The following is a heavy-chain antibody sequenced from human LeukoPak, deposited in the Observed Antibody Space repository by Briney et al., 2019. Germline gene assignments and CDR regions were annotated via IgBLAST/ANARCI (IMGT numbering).Heavy chain of an antibody. J-gene: IGHJ6*02. CDR3: ARDRNLMYSGSYLGYGMDV. Sequence: ASVKVSFKASGYTFTSYYMHWVRQAPGQGLEWMGIINPSGGSTSYAQKFQGRVTMTRDTSTSTVYMELSSLRSEDTAVYYCARDRNLMYSGSYLGYGMDVWGQGTTVTVSS. CDR2: INPSGGST. D-gene: IGHD1-26*01. V-gene: IGHV1-46*01. CDR1: GYTFTSYY.